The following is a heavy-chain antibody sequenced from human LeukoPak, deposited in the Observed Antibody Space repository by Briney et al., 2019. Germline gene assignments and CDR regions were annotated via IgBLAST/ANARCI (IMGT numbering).Heavy chain of an antibody. V-gene: IGHV1-46*01. CDR3: ATSPPVAEYFDY. CDR1: GYTFTSYY. CDR2: INPSGGST. D-gene: IGHD6-19*01. Sequence: GASVKVSCKASGYTFTSYYMHWVRQAPGQGLEWMGIINPSGGSTSYAQKFQGRVTMTRDTSTSTVYMNLSSLRSEDTSVYYCATSPPVAEYFDYWGQGTLVTVSS. J-gene: IGHJ4*02.